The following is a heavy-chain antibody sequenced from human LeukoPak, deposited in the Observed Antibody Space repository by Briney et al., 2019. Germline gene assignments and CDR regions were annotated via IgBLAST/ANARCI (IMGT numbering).Heavy chain of an antibody. CDR2: INPNSGDT. D-gene: IGHD6-6*01. V-gene: IGHV1-2*02. CDR1: GYTFTGYY. J-gene: IGHJ4*02. Sequence: GASVKVSCKASGYTFTGYYLHWVRQAPGQGLEWMGWINPNSGDTNYAQKFQGRVTMTRDTSISTAYMELSRLRSDDTAVYFCARVYSSSLAYWGQGTLVTVSS. CDR3: ARVYSSSLAY.